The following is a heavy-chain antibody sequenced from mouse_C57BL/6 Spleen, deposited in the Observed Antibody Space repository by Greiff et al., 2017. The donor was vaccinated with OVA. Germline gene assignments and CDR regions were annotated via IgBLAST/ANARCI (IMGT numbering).Heavy chain of an antibody. CDR2: IDPSDSYT. J-gene: IGHJ4*01. Sequence: QVQLKQPGAELVMPGASVKLSCKASGYTFTSYWMHWVKQRPGQGLEWIGEIDPSDSYTNYNQKFKGKSTLTVDKSSSTAYMQLSSLTSEDSAVYYCARGELGRYAMDYWGQGTSVTVSS. CDR1: GYTFTSYW. D-gene: IGHD4-1*01. V-gene: IGHV1-69*01. CDR3: ARGELGRYAMDY.